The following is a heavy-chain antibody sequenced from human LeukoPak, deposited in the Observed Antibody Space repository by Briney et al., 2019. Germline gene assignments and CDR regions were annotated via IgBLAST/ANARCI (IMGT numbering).Heavy chain of an antibody. CDR2: IYHSGST. V-gene: IGHV4-30-2*01. CDR3: ARDRSESTTAASYYYYMDV. D-gene: IGHD6-13*01. Sequence: TLSLTCTVSGGSISSGGYYWSWIRQPPGKGLEWIGYIYHSGSTYYNPSLKSRVTISVDRSKNQFSLKLSSVTAADTAVYYCARDRSESTTAASYYYYMDVWGKGTTVTVSS. J-gene: IGHJ6*03. CDR1: GGSISSGGYY.